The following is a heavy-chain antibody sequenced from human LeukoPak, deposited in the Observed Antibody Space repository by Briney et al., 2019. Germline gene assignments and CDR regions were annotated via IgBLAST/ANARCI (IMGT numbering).Heavy chain of an antibody. D-gene: IGHD2-21*02. V-gene: IGHV4-39*01. CDR2: IYYSGST. Sequence: ETLSLTCTVSGGSISSSSYYWGWIRKPPGKGLEWIGSIYYSGSTYYNPSLKSRVTISVDTSKNQFSLKLSSVTAADTAVYYCAAFTATARDYYYYYGMDVWGQGTTVTVSS. CDR3: AAFTATARDYYYYYGMDV. J-gene: IGHJ6*02. CDR1: GGSISSSSYY.